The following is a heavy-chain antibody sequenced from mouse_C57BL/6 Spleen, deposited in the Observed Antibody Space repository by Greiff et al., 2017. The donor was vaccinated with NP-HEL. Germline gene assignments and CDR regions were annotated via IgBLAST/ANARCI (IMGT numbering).Heavy chain of an antibody. CDR3: ARWTSYDGYPYYFDY. CDR1: GYAFSSYW. Sequence: VQLQQSGAELVKPGASVKISCKASGYAFSSYWMNWVKQRPGKGLEWIGQIYPGDGDTNYHGKFKGKATLTADKSYSTAYMQLSSLTSEDSAVYFCARWTSYDGYPYYFDYWGQGTTLTVSS. D-gene: IGHD2-3*01. J-gene: IGHJ2*01. V-gene: IGHV1-80*01. CDR2: IYPGDGDT.